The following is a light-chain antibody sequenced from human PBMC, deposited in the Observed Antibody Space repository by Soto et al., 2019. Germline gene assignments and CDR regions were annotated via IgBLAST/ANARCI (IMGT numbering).Light chain of an antibody. CDR3: ATWDDSLRGVL. J-gene: IGLJ2*01. Sequence: QSVLTQPPSASGTPGQRVTISCSGGSSNIGSNYASWYRQLPGTAPKLVIYANSQRPSGVPDRFSGSKSGTSASLAISGLRSEDEADYYCATWDDSLRGVLFGGGTKLTVL. V-gene: IGLV1-47*01. CDR2: ANS. CDR1: SSNIGSNY.